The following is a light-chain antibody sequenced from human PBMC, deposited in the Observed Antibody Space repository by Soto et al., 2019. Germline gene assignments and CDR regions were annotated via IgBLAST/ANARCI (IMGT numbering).Light chain of an antibody. CDR3: QQSYSTPIS. J-gene: IGKJ5*01. Sequence: IQMTHTPSSLSASVGDRVTITRRASQGIRNDLGWYQQKPGKAPKLLMYTASSLQSGVPSRFSGSGSGTDFTFTISSLQPEDFATYYCQQSYSTPISFGQGTRLEIK. CDR1: QGIRND. V-gene: IGKV1-39*01. CDR2: TAS.